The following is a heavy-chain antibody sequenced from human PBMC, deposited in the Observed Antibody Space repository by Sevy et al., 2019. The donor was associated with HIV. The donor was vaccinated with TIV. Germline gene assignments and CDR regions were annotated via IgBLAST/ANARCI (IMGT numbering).Heavy chain of an antibody. CDR2: INHSGST. CDR3: ARAPALRPVMKDTATVGDY. CDR1: GGSFSGYY. J-gene: IGHJ4*02. Sequence: SEILSLTCAVYGGSFSGYYWSWIRQPPGKGLEWIGEINHSGSTNYNPSLKSRVTISVDTSKNQFSLKLSSVTAADTAVYDCARAPALRPVMKDTATVGDYWGQGTVVTVSS. D-gene: IGHD5-18*01. V-gene: IGHV4-34*01.